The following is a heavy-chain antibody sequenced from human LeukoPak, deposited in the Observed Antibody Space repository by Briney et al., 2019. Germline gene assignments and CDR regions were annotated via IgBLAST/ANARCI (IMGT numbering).Heavy chain of an antibody. CDR3: AKSGYNRFDY. CDR1: GFTFSSYW. D-gene: IGHD5-24*01. CDR2: IKQDGSEK. Sequence: QTGGSLRLSCAASGFTFSSYWMSWVRQAPGKWLEWVANIKQDGSEKYYVDSVKGRFTISRDNAKNSLYLQMNSLRADDTAVYYCAKSGYNRFDYWGQGTLVTVSS. V-gene: IGHV3-7*03. J-gene: IGHJ4*02.